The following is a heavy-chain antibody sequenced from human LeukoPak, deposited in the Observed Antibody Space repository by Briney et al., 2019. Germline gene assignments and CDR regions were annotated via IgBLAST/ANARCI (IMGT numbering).Heavy chain of an antibody. CDR3: AKVPPTCSACYRGPSDY. CDR1: GFTFSSYA. D-gene: IGHD2-2*02. CDR2: ISGSGGST. V-gene: IGHV3-23*01. J-gene: IGHJ4*02. Sequence: GGSLRLSCAASGFTFSSYAMSWVRQAPGKGLEWVSAISGSGGSTYYADSVKGRFTISRDNSKNTLYLQMNSLRAEDTAVYYCAKVPPTCSACYRGPSDYWGQGTLVTVSS.